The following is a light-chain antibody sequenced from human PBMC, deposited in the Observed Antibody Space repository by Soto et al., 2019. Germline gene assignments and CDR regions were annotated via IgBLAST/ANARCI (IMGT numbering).Light chain of an antibody. CDR2: GTS. CDR3: QQYGDSVWT. V-gene: IGKV3-20*01. Sequence: EIVLTQSPGTLSLSPGERATLSCRASQSVTSTFLAWYQQKPGQAPGLLIYGTSNRATGVPDRFSGSGSGTDFTLTISRLEPEDFAVYYCQQYGDSVWTFGQGTKVEIK. CDR1: QSVTSTF. J-gene: IGKJ1*01.